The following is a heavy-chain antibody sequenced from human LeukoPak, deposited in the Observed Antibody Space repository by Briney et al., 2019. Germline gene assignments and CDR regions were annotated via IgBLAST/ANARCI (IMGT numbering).Heavy chain of an antibody. CDR3: ARDSQLYSSGWYPY. D-gene: IGHD6-19*01. J-gene: IGHJ4*02. CDR1: GSNFDSYG. CDR2: INWNGGST. V-gene: IGHV3-20*04. Sequence: GGSLRLSCAASGSNFDSYGMSWVRQAPGKGLEWVSGINWNGGSTGYADSVKGRFTISRDNAKNSLYLQMNSLRAEDTALYYCARDSQLYSSGWYPYWGQGTLVTVSS.